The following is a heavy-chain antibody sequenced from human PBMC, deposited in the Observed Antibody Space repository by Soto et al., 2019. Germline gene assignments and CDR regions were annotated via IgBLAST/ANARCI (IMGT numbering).Heavy chain of an antibody. J-gene: IGHJ4*02. CDR2: ISGSGGST. CDR3: AKDPRWLRFMEDDY. Sequence: GGSLRLSCAASGFTFSSYAMSWVRQAPGKGLEWVSAISGSGGSTYYADSVKGRFTISRDNSKNTLYLQMNSLRAEDTAVYYCAKDPRWLRFMEDDYWGQGTLVTVSS. CDR1: GFTFSSYA. D-gene: IGHD5-12*01. V-gene: IGHV3-23*01.